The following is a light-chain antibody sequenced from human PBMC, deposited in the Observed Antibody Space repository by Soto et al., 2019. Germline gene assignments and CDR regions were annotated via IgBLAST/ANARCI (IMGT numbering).Light chain of an antibody. V-gene: IGLV2-11*01. CDR1: SSDVGGYNY. CDR2: DVS. CDR3: CSYAGSYTRV. J-gene: IGLJ3*02. Sequence: QSALTQPRSVSGSPGQSVTISCTGTSSDVGGYNYVSWYQQYLGKAPKLMIYDVSKRPSGVPDRFSGSKSGNTASLTISGLQAEDEADYYCCSYAGSYTRVFGGGTKVTV.